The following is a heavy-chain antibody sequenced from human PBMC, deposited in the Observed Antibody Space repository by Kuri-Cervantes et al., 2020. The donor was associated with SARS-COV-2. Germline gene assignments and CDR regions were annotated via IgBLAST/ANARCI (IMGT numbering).Heavy chain of an antibody. Sequence: GESLKISCAASGFTVSSNYMNWVRQAPGKGLEWVSAISGSGGSTYYADSVKGRFTISRDNSKNTLYLQMNSRRAEDTAVYYCAKDLVEMATMGPIDYWGQGTLVTVSS. CDR3: AKDLVEMATMGPIDY. V-gene: IGHV3-23*01. CDR1: GFTVSSNY. CDR2: ISGSGGST. J-gene: IGHJ4*02. D-gene: IGHD5-24*01.